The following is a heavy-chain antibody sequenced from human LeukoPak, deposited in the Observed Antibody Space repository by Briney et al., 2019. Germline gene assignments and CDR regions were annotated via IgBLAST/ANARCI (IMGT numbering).Heavy chain of an antibody. CDR2: IRYDGSNK. CDR3: AKDRIAAAYYFDY. J-gene: IGHJ4*02. V-gene: IGHV3-30*02. Sequence: GGSLRLSCAASGSTFSSYGMHWVRQAPGKGLEWVAFIRYDGSNKYYADSVKGRFTISRDNSKNTLYLQMNSLRAEDTAVYYCAKDRIAAAYYFDYWGQGTLVTVSS. CDR1: GSTFSSYG. D-gene: IGHD6-13*01.